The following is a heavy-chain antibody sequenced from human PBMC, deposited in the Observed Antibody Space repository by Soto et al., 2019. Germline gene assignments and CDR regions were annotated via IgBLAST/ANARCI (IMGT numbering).Heavy chain of an antibody. V-gene: IGHV1-18*01. D-gene: IGHD6-6*01. J-gene: IGHJ6*04. CDR2: ISAYNGNT. CDR1: GGTFSSYA. Sequence: ASVKVSCKASGGTFSSYAISWVRQAPGQGLEWMGWISAYNGNTNYAQKLQGRVTMTTDTSTSTAYMELRSLRSDDTAVYYCAREGNLLSIAARTWYYYGMDVWGKGTTVTVSS. CDR3: AREGNLLSIAARTWYYYGMDV.